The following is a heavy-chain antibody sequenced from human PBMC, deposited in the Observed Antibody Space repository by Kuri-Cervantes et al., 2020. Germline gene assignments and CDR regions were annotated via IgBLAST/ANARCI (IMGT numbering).Heavy chain of an antibody. V-gene: IGHV1-3*01. Sequence: ASVKVSCKASGYTFTSYAMHWVRQAPGQRLEWMGWINAGNGNTKYSQKFQGRVTITRDASASTAYMELSSLRSEDAAVYYCARGGVRGVIDGFDIWGQGTMVTVSS. J-gene: IGHJ3*02. D-gene: IGHD3-10*01. CDR1: GYTFTSYA. CDR2: INAGNGNT. CDR3: ARGGVRGVIDGFDI.